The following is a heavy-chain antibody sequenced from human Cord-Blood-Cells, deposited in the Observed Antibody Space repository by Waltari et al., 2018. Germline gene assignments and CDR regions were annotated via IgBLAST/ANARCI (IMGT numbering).Heavy chain of an antibody. V-gene: IGHV1-69*06. CDR1: GGTFSSYA. CDR2: INPSFCTT. D-gene: IGHD2-2*01. Sequence: QVQLVQSGAEVKKPGSSVKVSCKASGGTFSSYAISWVRQAPVEGLEWMGGINPSFCTTNYSQKLQGRVTMTADKSTITAYMEMSRLRSEDTAVYYCARAESYQLLYNWLDPWGQGTLVTVSS. J-gene: IGHJ5*02. CDR3: ARAESYQLLYNWLDP.